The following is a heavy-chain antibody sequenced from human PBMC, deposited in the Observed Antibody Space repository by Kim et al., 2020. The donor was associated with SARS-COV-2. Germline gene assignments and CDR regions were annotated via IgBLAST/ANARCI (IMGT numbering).Heavy chain of an antibody. CDR2: INAGNGNT. V-gene: IGHV1-3*01. Sequence: ASVKVSCKASGYTFTSYVMHWVRQAPGQRLEWMGWINAGNGNTKYSQKFQGRVTITRDTSATTAYMELSSLRSEDTAVYYCARGRFDFGSRGYYFDNWGQGTLVTVSS. CDR1: GYTFTSYV. CDR3: ARGRFDFGSRGYYFDN. D-gene: IGHD3-22*01. J-gene: IGHJ4*02.